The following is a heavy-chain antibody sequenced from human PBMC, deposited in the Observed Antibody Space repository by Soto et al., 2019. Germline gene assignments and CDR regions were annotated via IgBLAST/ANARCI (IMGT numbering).Heavy chain of an antibody. Sequence: SETLSLTCTVSGGSISSYYWSWIRQPPGKGLEWIGYIYYSGSTNYNPSLKSRVTISVDTSKNQFSLKLSSVTAADTAVYYCACERGYCSGGSCYSSDYWGQGTLVTVSS. CDR3: ACERGYCSGGSCYSSDY. V-gene: IGHV4-59*12. CDR2: IYYSGST. J-gene: IGHJ4*02. CDR1: GGSISSYY. D-gene: IGHD2-15*01.